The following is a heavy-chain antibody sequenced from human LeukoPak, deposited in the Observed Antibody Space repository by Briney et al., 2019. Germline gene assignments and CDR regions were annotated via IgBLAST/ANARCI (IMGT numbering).Heavy chain of an antibody. Sequence: GGSLRLSCAASGFTLSDYYMSWISQAPGKGLEWASYISSSGSTIYYADSVKGRFTISRDNAKNSLYLQMNSLRAEDTAVYYCARESGGYDFNVRWFDPWGQGTLVTVSS. V-gene: IGHV3-11*01. CDR1: GFTLSDYY. CDR2: ISSSGSTI. J-gene: IGHJ5*02. D-gene: IGHD5-12*01. CDR3: ARESGGYDFNVRWFDP.